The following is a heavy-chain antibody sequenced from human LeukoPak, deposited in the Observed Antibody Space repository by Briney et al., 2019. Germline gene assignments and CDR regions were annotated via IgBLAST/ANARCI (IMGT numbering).Heavy chain of an antibody. CDR3: ARVTTGGYYNC. J-gene: IGHJ4*02. CDR2: IYTTGST. Sequence: SETLSLTCTVSGGSISSGTYYWTWIRRPAGKGLEWIGRIYTTGSTNYNPSLKSRVTMSTNTSKSQFSLKLSSVTAADTAVYYCARVTTGGYYNCWGQGTLVTVSS. D-gene: IGHD3-22*01. V-gene: IGHV4-61*02. CDR1: GGSISSGTYY.